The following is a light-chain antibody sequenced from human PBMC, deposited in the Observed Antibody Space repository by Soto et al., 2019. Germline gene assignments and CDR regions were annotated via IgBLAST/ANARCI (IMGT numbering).Light chain of an antibody. CDR3: QQYDTYPLT. CDR2: RAS. CDR1: QSLSDW. V-gene: IGKV1-5*03. J-gene: IGKJ4*01. Sequence: DIQLTQSPSTLSASVGDRVTITCRARQSLSDWLAWYQQIPGTAPKLLIYRASSLEDGGPSRFSGSGSGTEFTLTISSLQPDDFATYYRQQYDTYPLTFGGGTKVEIK.